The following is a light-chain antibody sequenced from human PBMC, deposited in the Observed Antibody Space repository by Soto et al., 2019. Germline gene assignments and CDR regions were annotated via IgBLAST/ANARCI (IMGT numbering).Light chain of an antibody. V-gene: IGLV2-14*01. CDR2: EVS. J-gene: IGLJ3*02. CDR3: TSYSSYRVLV. CDR1: SSDIGGYKY. Sequence: QSALTQPASVSGSLGQSITISCTGTSSDIGGYKYVSWYQQHPGKAPKLIIFEVSNRPSGVSDRFSGSNSGNTASLTISGLQAEDEADYYCTSYSSYRVLVFGGGTKVTVL.